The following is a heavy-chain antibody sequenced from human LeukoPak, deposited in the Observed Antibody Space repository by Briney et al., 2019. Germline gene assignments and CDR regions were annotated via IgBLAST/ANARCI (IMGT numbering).Heavy chain of an antibody. CDR1: GGTLSSYA. CDR3: ASGYCSTTSCYVNPYFDY. Sequence: SVKVSCKASGGTLSSYAIHWVRQAPGQGLEWMGGIIRIFSTTNYAQKFQGRVTISADESTSTAYMELSSLRSGDTAVYYCASGYCSTTSCYVNPYFDYWGQGTLVTVSS. CDR2: IIRIFSTT. V-gene: IGHV1-69*13. J-gene: IGHJ4*02. D-gene: IGHD2-2*03.